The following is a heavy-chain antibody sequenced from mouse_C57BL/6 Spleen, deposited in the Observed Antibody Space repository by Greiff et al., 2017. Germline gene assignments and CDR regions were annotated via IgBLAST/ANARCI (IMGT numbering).Heavy chain of an antibody. CDR3: ASRCLLLFDY. J-gene: IGHJ2*01. CDR1: GYTFTSYW. Sequence: QVQLQQPGAELVKPGASVKLSCKASGYTFTSYWMQWVKQRPGQGLEWIGEIDPSDSYTTYNQKFKGKATLTVDTSSSTAYMQLSSLTSEDSAVYYCASRCLLLFDYWGQGTTLTVSS. D-gene: IGHD2-3*01. V-gene: IGHV1-50*01. CDR2: IDPSDSYT.